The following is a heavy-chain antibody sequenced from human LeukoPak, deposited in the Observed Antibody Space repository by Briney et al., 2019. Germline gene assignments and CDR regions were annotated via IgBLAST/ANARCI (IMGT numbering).Heavy chain of an antibody. D-gene: IGHD2-21*02. CDR1: GGSINNED. J-gene: IGHJ3*02. V-gene: IGHV4-59*01. CDR3: ATTAAAFHI. CDR2: MVYSGST. Sequence: PSGSLSLTCAVSGGSINNEDGSWGRGPRGKGGGGCGDMVYSGSTNDNPSLKSRGTISLVMSKNQISRKLTSVTTADTAMSYCATTAAAFHIWGPGTTVTVSS.